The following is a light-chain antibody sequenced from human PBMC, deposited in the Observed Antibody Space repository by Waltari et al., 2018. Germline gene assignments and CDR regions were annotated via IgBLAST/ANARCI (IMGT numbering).Light chain of an antibody. CDR3: QQFDTFPLT. J-gene: IGKJ5*01. V-gene: IGKV1-12*01. CDR2: AAS. CDR1: QAISSW. Sequence: DIQMPQSPSSVSASVGDRVTITCRASQAISSWLAWYQQKPGKAPKLLIYAASSLQSGVPSRFSGSGFGTDFTLTISSLQPEDFATYFCQQFDTFPLTFGQGTRLEIK.